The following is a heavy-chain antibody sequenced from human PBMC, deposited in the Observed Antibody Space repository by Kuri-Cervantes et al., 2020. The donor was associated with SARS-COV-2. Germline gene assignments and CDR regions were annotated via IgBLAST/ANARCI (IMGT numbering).Heavy chain of an antibody. CDR2: IYHIGST. J-gene: IGHJ3*02. V-gene: IGHV4-61*05. CDR1: GGSISSSSYY. Sequence: LRLACTVSGGSISSSSYYWGWIRQPPGKGLEWIGYIYHIGSTNYNPSLKSRVTISIYTSKNQFSLKLTSVTAADTAVYYCARYNFWSGLGAFDIWGQGTMVTVSS. D-gene: IGHD3-3*01. CDR3: ARYNFWSGLGAFDI.